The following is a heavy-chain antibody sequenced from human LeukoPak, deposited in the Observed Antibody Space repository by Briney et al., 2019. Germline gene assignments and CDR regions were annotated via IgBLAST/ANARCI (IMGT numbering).Heavy chain of an antibody. CDR2: ISGSGGST. V-gene: IGHV3-23*01. CDR1: GFTFSSYA. Sequence: GGTLRLSCVASGFTFSSYAMSWVRQAPGKGLEWVSAISGSGGSTYYADSVKGRFTISRDNSKNTLYLQMNSLRAEDTAVYYCAKGRTTTVRFLIDYWGQGTLVTVSS. CDR3: AKGRTTTVRFLIDY. J-gene: IGHJ4*02. D-gene: IGHD4-17*01.